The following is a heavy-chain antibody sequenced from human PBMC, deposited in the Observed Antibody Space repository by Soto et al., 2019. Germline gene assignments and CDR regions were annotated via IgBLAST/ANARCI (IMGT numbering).Heavy chain of an antibody. CDR2: INPTGGST. D-gene: IGHD2-21*01. V-gene: IGHV1-46*01. Sequence: QAHLVQSGAEVRKPGASVKVSCKTSGYRFTTYYIHWVRQAPGHGLEWMAIINPTGGSTNYAQKFRGRIILTMDTSSGTVYMELSSLRAEDTAVYYCARDLAAGDLWGQGTLVTVSS. J-gene: IGHJ4*02. CDR3: ARDLAAGDL. CDR1: GYRFTTYY.